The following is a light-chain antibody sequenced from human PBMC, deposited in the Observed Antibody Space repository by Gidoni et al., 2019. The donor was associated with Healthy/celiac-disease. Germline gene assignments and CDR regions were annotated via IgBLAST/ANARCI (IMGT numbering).Light chain of an antibody. CDR2: RNN. Sequence: QSVLTQPPSASGTPGPRVPISCSGSSSNIGSNYVYWYQQLPGTAPKLLIYRNNQRPSGVPDRFSGSKSGTSASLAISGLRSEDEADYYCAAWDDSLSGNVFGSGTKVTVL. J-gene: IGLJ6*01. V-gene: IGLV1-47*01. CDR1: SSNIGSNY. CDR3: AAWDDSLSGNV.